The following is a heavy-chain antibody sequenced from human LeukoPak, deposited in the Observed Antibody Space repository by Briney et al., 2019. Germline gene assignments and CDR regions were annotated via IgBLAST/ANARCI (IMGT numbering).Heavy chain of an antibody. CDR2: INPNSGGT. J-gene: IGHJ4*02. Sequence: ASVKVSCKASGYTFTGYYMHWVRQAPGQGLEWMGWINPNSGGTNYAQKLQGRVTMTRDTSISTASMELSMLRSDDTAVYYCARSKAYYYDSSGYYHAHDSWGQGTLVTVSS. D-gene: IGHD3-22*01. V-gene: IGHV1-2*02. CDR1: GYTFTGYY. CDR3: ARSKAYYYDSSGYYHAHDS.